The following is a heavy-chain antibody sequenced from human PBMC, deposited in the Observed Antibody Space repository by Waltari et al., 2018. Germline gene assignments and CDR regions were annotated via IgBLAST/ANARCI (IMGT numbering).Heavy chain of an antibody. CDR3: ARDSEMGAVFDI. J-gene: IGHJ3*02. CDR1: VGPFPDYW. Sequence: QVQLQQWGAGLLKPAETLSLTCAVYVGPFPDYWWTGFRQLPGKGLEWIGEINHSGDTNYSPSLRSRLTISLDTSTNQLSLRLNSVTAADTGVYFCARDSEMGAVFDIWGQGTVVTVSS. D-gene: IGHD3-16*01. CDR2: INHSGDT. V-gene: IGHV4-34*01.